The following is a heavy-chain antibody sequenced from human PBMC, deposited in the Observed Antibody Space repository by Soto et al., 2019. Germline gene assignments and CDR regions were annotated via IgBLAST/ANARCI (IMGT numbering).Heavy chain of an antibody. CDR1: GYTFTSYA. J-gene: IGHJ6*02. V-gene: IGHV1-3*01. CDR3: ARFGYCSGGSCFAAGDYYYYYGMDV. D-gene: IGHD2-15*01. Sequence: ASVKVSCKASGYTFTSYAMHWVRQAPGQRLEWMGWINAGNGNTKYSQKFQGRVTITRDTSASTAYMELSSLRSEDTAVYYCARFGYCSGGSCFAAGDYYYYYGMDVWGQGTTVTAP. CDR2: INAGNGNT.